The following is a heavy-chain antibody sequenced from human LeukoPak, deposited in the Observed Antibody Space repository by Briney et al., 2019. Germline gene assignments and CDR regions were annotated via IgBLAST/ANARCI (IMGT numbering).Heavy chain of an antibody. CDR3: GKTTVGYSSGQKPAWPVDY. CDR1: GFTLGGHA. CDR2: IFGSGGSP. J-gene: IGHJ4*02. Sequence: QPGGSLRLSCEASGFTLGGHAMYWVRQAPGKGLEWVAGIFGSGGSPHYADPVKGRFTISRDNSRNTVYLQINSLRAEDTAVYYCGKTTVGYSSGQKPAWPVDYWGQGTLVTVSS. V-gene: IGHV3-23*01. D-gene: IGHD5-18*01.